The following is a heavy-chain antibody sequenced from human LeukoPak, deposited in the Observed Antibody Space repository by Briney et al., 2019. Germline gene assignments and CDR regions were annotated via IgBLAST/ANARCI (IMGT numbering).Heavy chain of an antibody. V-gene: IGHV3-30*18. J-gene: IGHJ4*02. Sequence: GGSLRLSCAASGFTFSTYGMHWVRQAPGKGLEWVAVMSYDGSNKYYADSVKGRFTISRDNSKNTLYLQMNSLRAEDTAVYYCAKTLYSGYANPFDCWGQGTPVAVSS. CDR1: GFTFSTYG. D-gene: IGHD5-12*01. CDR3: AKTLYSGYANPFDC. CDR2: MSYDGSNK.